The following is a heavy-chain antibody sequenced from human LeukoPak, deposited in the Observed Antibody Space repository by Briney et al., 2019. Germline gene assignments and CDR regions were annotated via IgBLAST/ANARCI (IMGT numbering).Heavy chain of an antibody. D-gene: IGHD3-22*01. Sequence: GGSLRLSCAASGFIFSNSWMTWVRQSPGKGLECVATMNEDGSQKYHVDSVKGRFTISRDNAQNSLYLQMDSLRDEDTAVYYCARVSYYDSSGYYPAYYYYYYMHVWGKGTTVTVSS. CDR1: GFIFSNSW. V-gene: IGHV3-7*01. CDR2: MNEDGSQK. CDR3: ARVSYYDSSGYYPAYYYYYYMHV. J-gene: IGHJ6*03.